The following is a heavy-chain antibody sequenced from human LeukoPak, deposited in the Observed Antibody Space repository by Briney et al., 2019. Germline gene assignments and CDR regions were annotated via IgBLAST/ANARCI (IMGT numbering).Heavy chain of an antibody. CDR1: GGSISSYY. J-gene: IGHJ3*02. Sequence: PSETLSLTCTVSGGSISSYYWSWIRQPPGKGLEWIGSIFHSGTTYYDPSLKSRVTISVDTSKNQFSLRLDSVTAADTAVYYCARHDTGGTDAFDIWGQGTLVIVSS. CDR2: IFHSGTT. V-gene: IGHV4-59*08. CDR3: ARHDTGGTDAFDI. D-gene: IGHD4-23*01.